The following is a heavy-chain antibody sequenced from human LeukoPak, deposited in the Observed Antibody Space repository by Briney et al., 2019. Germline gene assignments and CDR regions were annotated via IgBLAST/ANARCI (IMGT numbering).Heavy chain of an antibody. CDR1: GGSISSSSYY. Sequence: PSETLSLTCTVSGGSISSSSYYWGWIRQPPGKGLEWIGSIYYSGSTYYNPSLKSRVTISVDTSKNQFSLKLSSVTAVDTAVYYCARPPGGPFNAFDIWGQGTMVTVSS. CDR2: IYYSGST. J-gene: IGHJ3*02. V-gene: IGHV4-39*07. D-gene: IGHD1-26*01. CDR3: ARPPGGPFNAFDI.